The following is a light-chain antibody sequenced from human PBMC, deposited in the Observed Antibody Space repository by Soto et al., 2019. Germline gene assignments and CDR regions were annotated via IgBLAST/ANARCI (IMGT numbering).Light chain of an antibody. CDR1: QSINIW. CDR2: RAS. V-gene: IGKV1-5*03. Sequence: DIQITQSPSTLSASVGDRVTITCRASQSINIWLAWYQQKPGKAPNLLIYRASTLNSGVPSRFSGSGSGTELTLTISSLQPDDFATYYCQQYDSHSTFGQGTKVEIK. CDR3: QQYDSHST. J-gene: IGKJ1*01.